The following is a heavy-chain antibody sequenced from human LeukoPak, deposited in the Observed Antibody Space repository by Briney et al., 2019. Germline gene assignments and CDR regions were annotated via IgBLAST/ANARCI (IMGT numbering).Heavy chain of an antibody. CDR1: GYIFTSYY. CDR3: AAEIYGGNSDCCTFDF. J-gene: IGHJ3*01. Sequence: ASVKVSCKASGYIFTSYYMHWVRQAPGQGLEWMGIINPRGGSTSNAQKFQGRVAMTRDTSTSTVYMELSSLRSEDTAVYYCAAEIYGGNSDCCTFDFWGPGTPVTVSS. D-gene: IGHD4-23*01. V-gene: IGHV1-46*01. CDR2: INPRGGST.